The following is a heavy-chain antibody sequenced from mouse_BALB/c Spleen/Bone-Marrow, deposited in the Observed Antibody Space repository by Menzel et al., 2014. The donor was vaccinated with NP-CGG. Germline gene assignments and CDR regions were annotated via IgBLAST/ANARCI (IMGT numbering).Heavy chain of an antibody. J-gene: IGHJ4*01. V-gene: IGHV1-14*01. CDR3: ARWGIIYYYGSSPYAMDY. CDR2: INPYNDGT. D-gene: IGHD1-1*01. Sequence: EVQLQQSGPELVKPGASVKMSCKASGYTFTSYVMHWVKQKPGQGLEWIGYINPYNDGTKYNEKLKGKATLTSDKSSSTAYMELSSLTSEDSAVYYCARWGIIYYYGSSPYAMDYWGQGTSVTVSS. CDR1: GYTFTSYV.